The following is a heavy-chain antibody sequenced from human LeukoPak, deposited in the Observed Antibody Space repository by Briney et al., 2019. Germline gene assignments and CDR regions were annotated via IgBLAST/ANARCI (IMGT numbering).Heavy chain of an antibody. CDR1: GFNVSSNY. Sequence: PGGPLRLSCAASGFNVSSNYMSWVRQAPGKGLQWVSIIYSGGSTYYADSVKGRFTISRDNSKNTLYLQMNSLRVEDTAVYYCARVGGHWGQGTLVTVSS. CDR3: ARVGGH. D-gene: IGHD3-10*01. J-gene: IGHJ4*02. CDR2: IYSGGST. V-gene: IGHV3-53*01.